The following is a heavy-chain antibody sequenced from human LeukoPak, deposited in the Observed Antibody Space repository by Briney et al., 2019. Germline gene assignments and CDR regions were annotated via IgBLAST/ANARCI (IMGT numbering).Heavy chain of an antibody. CDR1: GYTFTGYF. CDR2: INPNSGGT. CDR3: ARYRQAGTLDY. Sequence: ASVKVSCKASGYTFTGYFMHWVRQAPGQGLEWMGWINPNSGGTNYAQMFQGRVTMTRDTSISTAYMELSRLSSDDTAVYYCARYRQAGTLDYWGQGTLVTVSS. V-gene: IGHV1-2*02. J-gene: IGHJ4*02. D-gene: IGHD1-7*01.